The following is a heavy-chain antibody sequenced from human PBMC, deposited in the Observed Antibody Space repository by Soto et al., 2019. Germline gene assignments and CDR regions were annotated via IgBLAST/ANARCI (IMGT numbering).Heavy chain of an antibody. CDR3: ATTSIAAPGDYYAMDV. D-gene: IGHD6-6*01. Sequence: PGESLKISCKGSGYSFTSYWIGWVRQMPGKGLEWMGIIYPGDSDTRYSPSFQGQVTISADKSISTAYLQWSSLKASDTAMYYCATTSIAAPGDYYAMDVWGQGTTVTVS. CDR2: IYPGDSDT. CDR1: GYSFTSYW. V-gene: IGHV5-51*01. J-gene: IGHJ6*02.